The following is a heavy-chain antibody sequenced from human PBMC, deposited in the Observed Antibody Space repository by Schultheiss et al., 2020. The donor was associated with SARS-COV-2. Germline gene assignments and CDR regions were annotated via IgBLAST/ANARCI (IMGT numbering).Heavy chain of an antibody. J-gene: IGHJ6*02. CDR3: ARVIEYSSSYMRFGAYYYYGMDV. D-gene: IGHD6-6*01. Sequence: ASVKVSCKASDYTFSTYGISWVRQAPGQGLEWMGWVTAHNSKTNYAQKFQGRVTMTTDILTSTAFLELRRLRSDDTAVYYCARVIEYSSSYMRFGAYYYYGMDVWGQGTTVTVSS. V-gene: IGHV1-18*01. CDR1: DYTFSTYG. CDR2: VTAHNSKT.